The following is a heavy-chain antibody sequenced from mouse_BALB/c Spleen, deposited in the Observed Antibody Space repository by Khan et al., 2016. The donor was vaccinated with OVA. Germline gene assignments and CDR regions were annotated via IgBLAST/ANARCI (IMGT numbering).Heavy chain of an antibody. CDR3: ARGRYYGSSHVWFAY. CDR2: ISKTGSNT. J-gene: IGHJ3*01. Sequence: EVELVESGGGLVKPGGSLKLSCAASGFTFSGYAMSWVRQTPEKRLEWVAEISKTGSNTYYPDTVTGRFTISRDNAKNTLYLEMSRLRSEDTAMYYCARGRYYGSSHVWFAYWGQGTLVTVSA. V-gene: IGHV5-9-4*01. D-gene: IGHD1-1*01. CDR1: GFTFSGYA.